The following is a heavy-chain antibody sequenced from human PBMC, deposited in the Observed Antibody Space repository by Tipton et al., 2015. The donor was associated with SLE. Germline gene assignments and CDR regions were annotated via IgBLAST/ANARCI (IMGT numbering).Heavy chain of an antibody. CDR2: ISYDGSYK. Sequence: QLVQSGGGVVQPGTSLRLSCAASGFTFSSYAMHWVRQAPGKGLEWVAVISYDGSYKYYADSVKGRFTISRDNSKNSLYLQMNSLRAEDTALYYCAKDRMSMLSAVHAAVAYDYWGQGTLVTVSS. CDR3: AKDRMSMLSAVHAAVAYDY. V-gene: IGHV3-30*04. J-gene: IGHJ4*02. D-gene: IGHD3-10*02. CDR1: GFTFSSYA.